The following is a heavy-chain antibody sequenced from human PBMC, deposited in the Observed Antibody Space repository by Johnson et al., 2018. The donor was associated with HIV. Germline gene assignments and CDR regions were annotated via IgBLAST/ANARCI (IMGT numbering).Heavy chain of an antibody. J-gene: IGHJ3*02. Sequence: EVQLVESGGGLVQPGGSLRLSCAASGFAVSKNYLTWVRQAPGKGLEWVSIIYSGGNTFYADSVQGRFTISRDNSKNTLYLQMNSLRAEDTAVYYCASELGIRLDAFDIWGQGTMVTVSS. CDR3: ASELGIRLDAFDI. CDR2: IYSGGNT. V-gene: IGHV3-66*02. CDR1: GFAVSKNY. D-gene: IGHD7-27*01.